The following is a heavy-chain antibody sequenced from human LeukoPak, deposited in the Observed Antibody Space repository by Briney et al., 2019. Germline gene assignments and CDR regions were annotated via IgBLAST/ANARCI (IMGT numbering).Heavy chain of an antibody. Sequence: GCSPRLSSAASVHTYSMNHIAWVNHASGIGQNRVSVIYTGGITYYADSVQGRFTIYRDNSKNTVYLQMNSLRVEDTALYYCARDHAPAGGGLDFWGQGTQVTVSS. CDR3: ARDHAPAGGGLDF. J-gene: IGHJ4*02. CDR2: IYTGGIT. CDR1: VHTYSMNH. V-gene: IGHV3-53*01. D-gene: IGHD6-13*01.